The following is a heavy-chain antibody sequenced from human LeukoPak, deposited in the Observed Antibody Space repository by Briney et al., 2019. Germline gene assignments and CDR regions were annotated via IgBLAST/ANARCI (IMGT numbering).Heavy chain of an antibody. CDR2: INPNSGGT. D-gene: IGHD3-22*01. J-gene: IGHJ4*02. V-gene: IGHV1-2*06. CDR3: ARGAYYYDSSGEFDY. CDR1: GYTFTGYY. Sequence: GASVKVSCKASGYTFTGYYMHWVRQAPGQGLEWMGRINPNSGGTNYAQKFQGRVTMTRDTSISIAYMELSRLRSGDTAVYYCARGAYYYDSSGEFDYWGQGTLVTVSS.